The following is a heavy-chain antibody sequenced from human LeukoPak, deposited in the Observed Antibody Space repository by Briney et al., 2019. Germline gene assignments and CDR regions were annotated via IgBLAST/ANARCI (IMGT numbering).Heavy chain of an antibody. D-gene: IGHD6-19*01. J-gene: IGHJ1*01. Sequence: PSETLSLTCTVSGGSISSYYWSWIRQPPGKGLEWIGYIYYSGSTNYNPSLKSRVTISVDTSKNQFSLKLSSVTAADTAVYYCASLRYLGSGGDQEYFQHWGQGTLVTVSS. CDR1: GGSISSYY. CDR2: IYYSGST. V-gene: IGHV4-59*01. CDR3: ASLRYLGSGGDQEYFQH.